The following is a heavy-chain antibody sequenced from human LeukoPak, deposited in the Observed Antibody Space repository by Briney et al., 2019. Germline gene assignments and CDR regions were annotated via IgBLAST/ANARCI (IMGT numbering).Heavy chain of an antibody. CDR3: VKDRWVDH. CDR1: GFTFSNYG. CDR2: LWYDGSNK. D-gene: IGHD6-13*01. J-gene: IGHJ4*02. Sequence: GRSLRLSCAASGFTFSNYGMHWVRQAPGKGLEWVAVLWYDGSNKYYGDSVKGRFTISRDNSKNTLYLQMNSLRAEDTAVYYCVKDRWVDHWGQGTLVTVSS. V-gene: IGHV3-33*06.